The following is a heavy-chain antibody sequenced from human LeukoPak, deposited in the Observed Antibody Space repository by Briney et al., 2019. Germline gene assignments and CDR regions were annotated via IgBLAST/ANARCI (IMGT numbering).Heavy chain of an antibody. CDR1: GFTFSSYW. D-gene: IGHD6-13*01. J-gene: IGHJ4*02. Sequence: PGGSLRLSCAASGFTFSSYWMHWVRQAPGKGLVWVSRINSDGSSTSYADSVKGRFTISRDNAKNTLYLQMNGLRAEDTAVYYCAREYSSSWGRYYFDYWGQGTLVTVSS. V-gene: IGHV3-74*01. CDR3: AREYSSSWGRYYFDY. CDR2: INSDGSST.